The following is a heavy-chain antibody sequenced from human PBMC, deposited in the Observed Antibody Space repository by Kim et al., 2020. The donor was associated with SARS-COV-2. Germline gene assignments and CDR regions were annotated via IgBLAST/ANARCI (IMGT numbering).Heavy chain of an antibody. D-gene: IGHD2-2*01. CDR2: IYYSGST. V-gene: IGHV4-39*07. CDR3: ARDPLIVPAAIWGGGYYGMDV. CDR1: GGSISSSSYY. J-gene: IGHJ6*02. Sequence: SETLSLTCTVSGGSISSSSYYWGWIRQPPGKGLEWIGSIYYSGSTYYNPSLKSRVTISVDTSKNQFSLKLSSMTAADTAVYYCARDPLIVPAAIWGGGYYGMDVWGQGTTVTVSS.